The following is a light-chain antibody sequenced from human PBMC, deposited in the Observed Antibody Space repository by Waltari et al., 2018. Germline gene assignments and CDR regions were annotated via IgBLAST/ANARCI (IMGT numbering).Light chain of an antibody. J-gene: IGLJ3*02. Sequence: QSVLTQPPSASGTPGQRVTISCSGSRSNIGSNYVYWYQQLPGTAPKLLIYRNNQRPSGVPDRFSGSKPGTSASLAISGLRSEDEADYYCAAWDDSLSGRVFGGGTKVTVL. CDR1: RSNIGSNY. CDR2: RNN. CDR3: AAWDDSLSGRV. V-gene: IGLV1-47*01.